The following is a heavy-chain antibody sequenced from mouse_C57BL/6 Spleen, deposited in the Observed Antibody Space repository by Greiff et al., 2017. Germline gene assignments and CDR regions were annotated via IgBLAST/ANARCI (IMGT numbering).Heavy chain of an antibody. J-gene: IGHJ3*01. CDR2: ISSGGDYI. Sequence: EVKVEESGEGLVKPGGSLKLSCAASGFTFSSYAMSWVRQTPEKRLEWVAYISSGGDYIYYSDTVKGRFTISRDNARNTLYLQMSSLKSEDTAMYYCTRDEYWFAYWGQGTLVTVSA. D-gene: IGHD5-1*01. CDR1: GFTFSSYA. CDR3: TRDEYWFAY. V-gene: IGHV5-9-1*02.